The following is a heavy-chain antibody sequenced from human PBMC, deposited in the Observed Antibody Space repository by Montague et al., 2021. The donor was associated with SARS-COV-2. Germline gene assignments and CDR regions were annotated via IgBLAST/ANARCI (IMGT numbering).Heavy chain of an antibody. CDR2: INWNGGST. Sequence: SLGLSCAASGFTFGDYGMSWVRQAPGKGLEWVSGINWNGGSTGYTDSVKGRFTISRDNAKNSLYLQMNSLRAEDTALYYCARVMSGYSGYDLRLIYYYHGMDVWGQGTTVTVSS. CDR1: GFTFGDYG. CDR3: ARVMSGYSGYDLRLIYYYHGMDV. D-gene: IGHD5-12*01. J-gene: IGHJ6*02. V-gene: IGHV3-20*04.